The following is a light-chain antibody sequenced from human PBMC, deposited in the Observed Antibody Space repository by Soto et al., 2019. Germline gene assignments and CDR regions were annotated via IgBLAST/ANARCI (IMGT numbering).Light chain of an antibody. CDR1: QSVSSH. Sequence: EIVLTQSPVTLSVSPGDRATLSCRASQSVSSHLAWYQEKPGQSPRLLIYDASTRATGIPARFSGSGSGTEFTLTISSLQSEDFAVYYCQQFHKWYTFAQGTRLEIK. CDR3: QQFHKWYT. J-gene: IGKJ2*01. CDR2: DAS. V-gene: IGKV3-15*01.